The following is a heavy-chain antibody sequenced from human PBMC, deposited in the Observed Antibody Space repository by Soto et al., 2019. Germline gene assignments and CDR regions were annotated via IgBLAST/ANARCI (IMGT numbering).Heavy chain of an antibody. CDR3: AKEGDSRGWRTSLDY. D-gene: IGHD6-19*01. CDR1: GFTFSSYA. V-gene: IGHV3-23*01. Sequence: GGSLRLSCAASGFTFSSYAMSWVRQAPGKGLEWVSAISGSGGSTYYADSVKCRFTISRDNSKNTLYLQMNSLRAEDTAVYYCAKEGDSRGWRTSLDYWGQGTLVTVSS. J-gene: IGHJ4*02. CDR2: ISGSGGST.